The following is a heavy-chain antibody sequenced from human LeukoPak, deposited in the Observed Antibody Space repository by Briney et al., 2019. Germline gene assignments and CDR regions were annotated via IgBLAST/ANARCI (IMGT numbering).Heavy chain of an antibody. J-gene: IGHJ4*02. V-gene: IGHV3-30*03. CDR3: ARDTINYYDSSGSFDY. CDR1: GFTFSSYG. CDR2: ISYDGSNK. D-gene: IGHD3-22*01. Sequence: GGSLRLSCAASGFTFSSYGMHWVRQAPGKGLEWVAVISYDGSNKYYADSVKGRFTISRDNSKNTLYLQMNSLRAEDTAVYYCARDTINYYDSSGSFDYWGQGTLVTVSS.